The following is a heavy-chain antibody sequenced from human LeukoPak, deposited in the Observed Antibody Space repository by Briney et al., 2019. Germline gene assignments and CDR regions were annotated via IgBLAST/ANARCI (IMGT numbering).Heavy chain of an antibody. V-gene: IGHV4-34*01. CDR2: INHSGST. CDR1: GGSFSGYY. D-gene: IGHD2-15*01. Sequence: PSETLSLTCAVYGGSFSGYYWSWIRQPPGKGLEWIGEINHSGSTNYNPSLKSRVTISVDTSKNQFSLKLSSVTAADTAVYYCARGQCSGGSCYVSWFDPWGQGTLVTVSS. J-gene: IGHJ5*02. CDR3: ARGQCSGGSCYVSWFDP.